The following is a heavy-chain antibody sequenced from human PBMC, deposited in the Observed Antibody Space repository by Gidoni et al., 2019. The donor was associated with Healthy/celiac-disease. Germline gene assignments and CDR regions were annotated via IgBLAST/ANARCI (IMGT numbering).Heavy chain of an antibody. J-gene: IGHJ6*02. CDR2: INAGNGNT. Sequence: QVQLVQSGAEVKKPGASVKVSCKASGYTFTSYAMHWVRQAPGQRLEWMGWINAGNGNTKYSQKFQGRVTITRDTSASTAYMELSSLRSEDTAVYYCARGGRLGYDFAYGMDVWGQGTTVTVSS. V-gene: IGHV1-3*01. CDR3: ARGGRLGYDFAYGMDV. CDR1: GYTFTSYA. D-gene: IGHD5-12*01.